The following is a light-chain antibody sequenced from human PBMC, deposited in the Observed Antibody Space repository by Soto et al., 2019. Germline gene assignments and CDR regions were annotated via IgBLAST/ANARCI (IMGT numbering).Light chain of an antibody. Sequence: DIQMTQSPSSLSASVGDRVTITCRASQGIGNDLGWHQQKPGKAPKRLISAASNLQSGVPSRFSGSGSGTEFTLTISSLQPEDFATYYCLQHNSYPFTFGPGTKVDIK. CDR1: QGIGND. V-gene: IGKV1-17*01. CDR2: AAS. J-gene: IGKJ3*01. CDR3: LQHNSYPFT.